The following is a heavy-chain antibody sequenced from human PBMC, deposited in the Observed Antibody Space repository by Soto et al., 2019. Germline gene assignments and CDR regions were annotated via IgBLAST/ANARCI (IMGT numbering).Heavy chain of an antibody. CDR2: ISGYNGDT. CDR1: GYTHTKYI. D-gene: IGHD6-19*01. J-gene: IGHJ4*02. CDR3: VREFLAGSFDN. Sequence: QVPLVQSGAEVKKPGASVKVSCKTSGYTHTKYIIAWVRQAPGQGLEWMGWISGYNGDTEYAPELQGRVTMTTETSTSTAYMELRSLTSDDTAVYYCVREFLAGSFDNWGQGTLVTVSS. V-gene: IGHV1-18*04.